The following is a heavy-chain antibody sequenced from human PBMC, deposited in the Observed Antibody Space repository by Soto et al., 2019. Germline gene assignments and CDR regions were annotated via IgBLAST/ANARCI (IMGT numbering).Heavy chain of an antibody. CDR3: TRGRTQWEKRPYFFDH. CDR1: GFTFGEYA. V-gene: IGHV3-49*03. D-gene: IGHD1-26*01. CDR2: IRGKAYSRTT. Sequence: PGGSLRLSCTASGFTFGEYAMSWFRQAPGKGLECLGFIRGKAYSRTTEYAAAVRGRFTISRDDSQSVAYLQMNSLKTEDTAVYYCTRGRTQWEKRPYFFDHWGQGTLVTVSS. J-gene: IGHJ4*02.